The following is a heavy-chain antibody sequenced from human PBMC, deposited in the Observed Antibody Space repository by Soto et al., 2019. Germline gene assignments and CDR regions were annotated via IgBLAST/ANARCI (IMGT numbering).Heavy chain of an antibody. V-gene: IGHV4-30-2*01. CDR3: ARPYTIVGDFPGY. D-gene: IGHD1-26*01. J-gene: IGHJ4*02. Sequence: SETLSLTCAVSGGSISSGGYSWSWIRQPPGKGLEWIAYIYHSGSTYYNPSLKSRVTISVDTSKNQFSLKLSSVTAADTAVYYCARPYTIVGDFPGYWGQGTLVTVSS. CDR1: GGSISSGGYS. CDR2: IYHSGST.